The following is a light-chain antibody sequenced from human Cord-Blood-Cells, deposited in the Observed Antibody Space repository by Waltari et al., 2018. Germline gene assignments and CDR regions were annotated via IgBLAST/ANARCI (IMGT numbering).Light chain of an antibody. CDR2: EVS. V-gene: IGLV2-14*01. CDR1: SRAAGGYNY. J-gene: IGLJ1*01. Sequence: QSALTQPASASGSPGQSITTSCTGASRAAGGYNYVSRYQPHPGKAPKLMIYEVSNRPSGVSNRFSGSKSGNTASLTISGLQSEDEADYYCSSYTSSSTLYVFGTGTKVTVL. CDR3: SSYTSSSTLYV.